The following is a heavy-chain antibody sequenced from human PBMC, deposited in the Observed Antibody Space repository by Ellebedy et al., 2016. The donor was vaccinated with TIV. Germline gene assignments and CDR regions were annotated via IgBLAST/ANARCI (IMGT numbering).Heavy chain of an antibody. J-gene: IGHJ4*02. CDR2: IYSSQST. CDR3: PRLPGEDSRGYYFDH. CDR1: GTVISRFY. V-gene: IGHV4-4*08. D-gene: IGHD3-22*01. Sequence: MPSETLSLTCSVSGTVISRFYWSWIRQPSGKGLAWIGDIYSSQSTNYHPSLKSRVTISVDTSKNQFSLRLSSVTAADTAVYYCPRLPGEDSRGYYFDHWGQGTLVTVSS.